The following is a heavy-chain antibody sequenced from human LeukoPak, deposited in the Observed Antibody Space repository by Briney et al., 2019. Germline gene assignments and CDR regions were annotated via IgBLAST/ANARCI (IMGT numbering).Heavy chain of an antibody. Sequence: PGGSLRLSCAASGFTFSSYGMHWVRQAPGKGLEWVAFIRYDGSNKYYADSVKGRFTISRDNSKNTLYLQMNSLRAEDTAVYYCAKDLFRITGTTSWSLERAFDIWGQGTMVTVSS. CDR3: AKDLFRITGTTSWSLERAFDI. V-gene: IGHV3-30*02. CDR1: GFTFSSYG. CDR2: IRYDGSNK. D-gene: IGHD1-7*01. J-gene: IGHJ3*02.